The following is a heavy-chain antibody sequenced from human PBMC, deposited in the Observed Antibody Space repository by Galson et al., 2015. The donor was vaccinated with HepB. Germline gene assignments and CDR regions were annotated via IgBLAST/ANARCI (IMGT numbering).Heavy chain of an antibody. CDR3: ARLGRGYDTSAYYYAY. Sequence: QSGAEVKKPGESLKISCKGSGYSFGSYWIAWVRQMPGKGLEWMGVIYPGDSDTRYSPAFQGQVTIPADESITPAYLQWSSLKASDTAIYYCARLGRGYDTSAYYYAYWGQGTLVTVSS. CDR2: IYPGDSDT. D-gene: IGHD3-22*01. CDR1: GYSFGSYW. J-gene: IGHJ4*02. V-gene: IGHV5-51*01.